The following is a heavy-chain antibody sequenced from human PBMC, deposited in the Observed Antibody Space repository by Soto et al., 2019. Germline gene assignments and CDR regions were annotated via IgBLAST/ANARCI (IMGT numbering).Heavy chain of an antibody. Sequence: SETLSLTCTVSGGSISSGDYYWSWIRQPPGKGLEWIGFIYYSGSTYYNPSLKSRVTISVDTSKNQFSLKLSSVAAADTAVYYCARARGSGYDRGVYYYYCGMDVWGQGTTVTVSS. CDR3: ARARGSGYDRGVYYYYCGMDV. J-gene: IGHJ6*02. V-gene: IGHV4-30-4*01. CDR1: GGSISSGDYY. CDR2: IYYSGST. D-gene: IGHD5-12*01.